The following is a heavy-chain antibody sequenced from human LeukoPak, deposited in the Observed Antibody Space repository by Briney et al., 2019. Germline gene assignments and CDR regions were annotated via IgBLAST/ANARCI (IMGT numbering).Heavy chain of an antibody. CDR2: IYSGGST. V-gene: IGHV3-66*01. D-gene: IGHD4-23*01. CDR1: GFTVSSNY. Sequence: GGSLRLSCAASGFTVSSNYMSWVRQAPRKGLEWVSDIYSGGSTYYADSVKGRFTISRDNSKNKLYLQMNSLRAEDTAVYYCARGLGGNSVGYWGQGTLVTVSS. CDR3: ARGLGGNSVGY. J-gene: IGHJ4*02.